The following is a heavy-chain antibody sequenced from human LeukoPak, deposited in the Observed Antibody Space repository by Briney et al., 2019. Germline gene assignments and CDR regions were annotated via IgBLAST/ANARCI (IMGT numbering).Heavy chain of an antibody. D-gene: IGHD2/OR15-2a*01. V-gene: IGHV1-2*02. CDR3: ARGIVSYRLDV. CDR2: INPNSGVT. J-gene: IGHJ6*04. Sequence: ASVKVSCKASGYTFTDYYMHWVRQAPGQGLKGMGWINPNSGVTNYAQKLQGRVTMTRDTSISTAYMELSRLSSDDTAVFYCARGIVSYRLDVWGKGTTVTVSS. CDR1: GYTFTDYY.